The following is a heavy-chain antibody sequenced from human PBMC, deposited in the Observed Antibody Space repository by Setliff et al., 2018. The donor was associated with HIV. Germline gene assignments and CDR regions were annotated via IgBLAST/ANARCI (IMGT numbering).Heavy chain of an antibody. CDR1: GYGFSNYW. CDR3: ARQTSRYITLSPPDY. J-gene: IGHJ4*02. V-gene: IGHV5-51*01. Sequence: GESLKISCKGSGYGFSNYWLAWVRQTPGKGLEWMGIIYPGDSDTRYSPSLQGQVTFSADKSINTAYLQWGSLKASDTGIYFCARQTSRYITLSPPDYWGQGTLVTSPQ. CDR2: IYPGDSDT. D-gene: IGHD3-9*01.